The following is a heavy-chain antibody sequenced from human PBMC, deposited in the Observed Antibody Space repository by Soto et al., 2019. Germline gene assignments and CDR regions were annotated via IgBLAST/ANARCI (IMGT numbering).Heavy chain of an antibody. CDR3: VRDLRYCTGASCYPNFDY. D-gene: IGHD2-15*01. CDR2: ISSGSTYI. J-gene: IGHJ4*02. Sequence: GGSLRLSCSASGVTFSNYRMNWVRQAPGKGLEWVSSISSGSTYIYYADSLKGRFTISRDNAKNSLYLQMNSLRVEDTAVYYCVRDLRYCTGASCYPNFDYWGQGTRVTVSS. V-gene: IGHV3-21*01. CDR1: GVTFSNYR.